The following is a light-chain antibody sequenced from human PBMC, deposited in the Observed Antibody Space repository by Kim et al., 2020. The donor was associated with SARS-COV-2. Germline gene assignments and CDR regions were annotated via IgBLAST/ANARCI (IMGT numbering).Light chain of an antibody. CDR1: SSNIGKNY. Sequence: ERVTISVSGSSSNIGKNYVSWYQQLPVTAPKFLIYENNKRPSGIPVRFSGSKSGTSATLGITGLQTGDEADYYCGTWDSSLSAYVFGTGTKVTVL. CDR2: ENN. J-gene: IGLJ1*01. V-gene: IGLV1-51*01. CDR3: GTWDSSLSAYV.